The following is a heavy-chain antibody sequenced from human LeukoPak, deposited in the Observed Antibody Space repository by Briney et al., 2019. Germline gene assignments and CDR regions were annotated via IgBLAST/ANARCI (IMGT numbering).Heavy chain of an antibody. J-gene: IGHJ4*02. CDR1: GFTFSSYR. CDR2: IKQDGSEK. CDR3: ARGDCSSTSCYFPAFDY. V-gene: IGHV3-7*03. D-gene: IGHD2-2*01. Sequence: GGSLRLSCAASGFTFSSYRMSWVRQAPGKGLEWVANIKQDGSEKYYVDSVKGRFTISRDNAKNSLYLQMNSPRAEDTAVYYCARGDCSSTSCYFPAFDYWGQGTLVTVSS.